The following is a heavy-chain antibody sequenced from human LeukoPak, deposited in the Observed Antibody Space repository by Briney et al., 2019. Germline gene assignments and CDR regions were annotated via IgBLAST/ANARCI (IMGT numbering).Heavy chain of an antibody. CDR3: ATSGGRGIAARPNYYYYYMDV. D-gene: IGHD6-6*01. V-gene: IGHV1-24*01. Sequence: ASVKVSCKVSGYTLTELSMHWVRQAPGKGLEWMGGFDPEDGETIYAQKFQGRVTMTEDTSTDTAYMELSSLRSGDTAVYYCATSGGRGIAARPNYYYYYMDVWGKGTTVTVSS. CDR2: FDPEDGET. J-gene: IGHJ6*03. CDR1: GYTLTELS.